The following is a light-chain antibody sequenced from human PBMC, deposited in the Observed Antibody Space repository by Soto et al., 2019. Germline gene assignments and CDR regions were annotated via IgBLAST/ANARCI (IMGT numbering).Light chain of an antibody. Sequence: QSALTQPPSASGSPGQSVTISCTGTSSDVGIYNYVSWYQQHPGKAPKLMIYEVSQRPSGVPDRFSGTKSGNTASLTVSGLQAEDEADYYCSSYAGRDNYVVFGGGTKATVL. V-gene: IGLV2-8*01. CDR2: EVS. CDR1: SSDVGIYNY. CDR3: SSYAGRDNYVV. J-gene: IGLJ2*01.